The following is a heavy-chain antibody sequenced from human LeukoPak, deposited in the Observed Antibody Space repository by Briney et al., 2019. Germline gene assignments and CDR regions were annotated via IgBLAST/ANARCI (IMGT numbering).Heavy chain of an antibody. CDR2: ISSLASWT. Sequence: GVSVRLSCAASGFTFSSYWMHWVRQAPGKGLVWVSRISSLASWTNYADSVKGRVTISRDNAENTQFLQMSSLTADDTAVYYCARARGYYDECFDYWGQGTLV. CDR3: ARARGYYDECFDY. CDR1: GFTFSSYW. D-gene: IGHD3-3*01. V-gene: IGHV3-74*01. J-gene: IGHJ4*02.